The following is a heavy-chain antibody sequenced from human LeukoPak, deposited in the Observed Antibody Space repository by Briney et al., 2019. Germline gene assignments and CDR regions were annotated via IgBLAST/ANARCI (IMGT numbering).Heavy chain of an antibody. CDR2: INPSGGST. CDR3: ARVSVAGFNWFDP. Sequence: ASVKVSCKASGYTFTSYGISWVRQAPGQGLEWMGIINPSGGSTSYAQKFQGRVTMTRDTSTSTVYMELSSLRSEDAAVYYCARVSVAGFNWFDPWGQGTLVTVSP. V-gene: IGHV1-46*01. CDR1: GYTFTSYG. J-gene: IGHJ5*02. D-gene: IGHD6-19*01.